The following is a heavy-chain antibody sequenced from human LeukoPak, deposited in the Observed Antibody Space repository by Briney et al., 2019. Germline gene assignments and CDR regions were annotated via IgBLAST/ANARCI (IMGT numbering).Heavy chain of an antibody. CDR3: VSERDDGGEP. V-gene: IGHV1-69*13. J-gene: IGHJ5*02. CDR1: GGTFSSYA. CDR2: IIPIFGTA. D-gene: IGHD3-16*01. Sequence: SVKVSCKASGGTFSSYAISWVRQAPGQGLEWMGGIIPIFGTANYAQKFQGRVTITADESTSTAYMELSSLRSEDTAVYYCVSERDDGGEPWGQGTLVTVSS.